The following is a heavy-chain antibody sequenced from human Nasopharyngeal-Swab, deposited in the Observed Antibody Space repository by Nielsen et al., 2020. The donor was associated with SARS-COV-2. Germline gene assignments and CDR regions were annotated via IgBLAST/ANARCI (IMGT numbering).Heavy chain of an antibody. V-gene: IGHV1-2*04. CDR3: ARNSLDFDSGWYGAFDI. CDR2: INPNSGGT. D-gene: IGHD6-13*01. J-gene: IGHJ3*02. Sequence: ASVKVSCKASGYTFTGYYMHWVRQAPGQGLEWMGWINPNSGGTNYAQKFQGWVTMTRDTSISTAYMELSRLRSDDTAVYYCARNSLDFDSGWYGAFDIWGQGTMVTVSS. CDR1: GYTFTGYY.